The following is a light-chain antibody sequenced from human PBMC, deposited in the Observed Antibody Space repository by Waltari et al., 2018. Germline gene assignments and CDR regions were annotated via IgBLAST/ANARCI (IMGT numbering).Light chain of an antibody. CDR2: AGT. Sequence: DIQLTQSPSFLSASVGDSVPLTCRASQGISSYLAWYQQKPGKAPKLLISAGTTLQSGVPSRFSGNGSGTEFTLTISSLQPEDFATYYCQQLNTYPFTFGPGTKVDIK. CDR1: QGISSY. J-gene: IGKJ3*01. CDR3: QQLNTYPFT. V-gene: IGKV1-9*01.